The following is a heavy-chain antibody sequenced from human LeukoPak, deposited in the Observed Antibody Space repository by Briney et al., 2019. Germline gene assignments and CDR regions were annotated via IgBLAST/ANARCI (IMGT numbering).Heavy chain of an antibody. Sequence: PGGSLRLSCAASGVTFSSYAMHWVRQAPGKGLEWVAVISYDGSNKYYADSVKGRFTISRDNSKNTLYLQMNSLRAEDTAVYYCARDSGYYDILTQFDYWGQGTLVTVSS. D-gene: IGHD3-9*01. CDR3: ARDSGYYDILTQFDY. V-gene: IGHV3-30-3*01. CDR1: GVTFSSYA. J-gene: IGHJ4*02. CDR2: ISYDGSNK.